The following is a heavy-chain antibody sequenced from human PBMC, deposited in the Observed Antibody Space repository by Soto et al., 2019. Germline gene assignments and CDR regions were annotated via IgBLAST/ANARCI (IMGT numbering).Heavy chain of an antibody. CDR2: INAGNGNT. Sequence: QVQRVQSGAEVKKPGASVKVSCKASGYTFTSYAMHWVRQAPGQRLEWMGWINAGNGNTKYSQKFQGRVTITRDTSASTAYMELSSLRSEDTAVYYCARSIVVLTAADYWGQGTLVTVSS. D-gene: IGHD2-21*02. V-gene: IGHV1-3*01. J-gene: IGHJ4*02. CDR1: GYTFTSYA. CDR3: ARSIVVLTAADY.